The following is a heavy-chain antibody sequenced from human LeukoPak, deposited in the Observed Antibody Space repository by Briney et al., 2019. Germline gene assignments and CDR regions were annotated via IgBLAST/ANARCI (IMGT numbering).Heavy chain of an antibody. CDR2: FYYSGST. CDR3: ARHVHNREFDY. CDR1: GGSISSSGYY. Sequence: SETLFLTCTVSGGSISSSGYYWGWIRQPPGKGLEWIGTFYYSGSTYHNPSLMSRVTISADTSKNQFSLRLSSVTAADTAVYYCARHVHNREFDYWGQGTLVTVSS. V-gene: IGHV4-39*01. J-gene: IGHJ4*02. D-gene: IGHD2/OR15-2a*01.